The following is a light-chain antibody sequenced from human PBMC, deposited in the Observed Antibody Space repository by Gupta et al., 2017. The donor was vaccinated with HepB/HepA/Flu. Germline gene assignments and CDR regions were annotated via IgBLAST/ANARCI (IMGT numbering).Light chain of an antibody. CDR1: QGISSY. Sequence: DIQLTQSPSFLSASVGDRVTITCRASQGISSYLGWYQQKPGKAHKFVIYDASTLQSGVPSRFSGSGSGTEFTLTISSLQPEDFATYYCQQLKSYPLTFGGGTKVEIK. CDR2: DAS. CDR3: QQLKSYPLT. V-gene: IGKV1-9*01. J-gene: IGKJ4*01.